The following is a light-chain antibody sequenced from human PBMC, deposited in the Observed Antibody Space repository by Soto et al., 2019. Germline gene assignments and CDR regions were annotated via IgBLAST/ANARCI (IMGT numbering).Light chain of an antibody. V-gene: IGKV1-5*03. CDR2: EAS. Sequence: DIQMTQSPSTLSASVGDRVTLTCRASQSVNSWLAWYQQKPGKAPKLLISEASNLKDGVPSRFSGSGSATEFSLTISGLQQDDFATYYCQQYRSQRTFGQGTRV. J-gene: IGKJ1*01. CDR3: QQYRSQRT. CDR1: QSVNSW.